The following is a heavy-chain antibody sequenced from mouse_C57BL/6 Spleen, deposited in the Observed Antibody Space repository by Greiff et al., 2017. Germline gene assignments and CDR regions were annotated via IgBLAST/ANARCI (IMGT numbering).Heavy chain of an antibody. V-gene: IGHV1-72*01. Sequence: VKLQQSGAELVKPGASVKLSCKASGYTFTSYWMHWVKQRPGRGLEWIGRIDPNSGGTKYNEKFKSKATLTVDKPSSTAYMQLSSLTSEDSAVYYCALITTVVAADVWGTGTTVTVSS. CDR1: GYTFTSYW. D-gene: IGHD1-1*01. CDR3: ALITTVVAADV. J-gene: IGHJ1*03. CDR2: IDPNSGGT.